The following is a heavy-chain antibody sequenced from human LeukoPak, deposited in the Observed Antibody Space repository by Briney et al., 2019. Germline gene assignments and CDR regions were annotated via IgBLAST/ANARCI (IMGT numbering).Heavy chain of an antibody. CDR3: AQGKIWFGVLFGAGSFDY. V-gene: IGHV3-30*02. J-gene: IGHJ4*02. CDR1: GFTFRRYA. Sequence: GGALRLSCAASGFTFRRYAMSWVRQAPGKGPERVAYIRYDGSSKYYADCVKGRFTIARDNSKKTIYLQMKCPRTGDRAVYYSAQGKIWFGVLFGAGSFDYWGQGTLVTVSS. D-gene: IGHD3-10*01. CDR2: IRYDGSSK.